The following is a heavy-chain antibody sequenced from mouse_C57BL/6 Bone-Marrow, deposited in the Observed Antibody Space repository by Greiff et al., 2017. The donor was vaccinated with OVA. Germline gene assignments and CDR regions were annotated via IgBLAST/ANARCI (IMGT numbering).Heavy chain of an antibody. CDR1: GYAFSSSW. CDR2: IYPGDGDT. Sequence: QVQLQQSGPELVKPGASVTISCKASGYAFSSSWMNWVKQRPGKGLEWIGRIYPGDGDTNYNGKFKGKATLTADKSSSTAYMQLSSLTSEDSAVYFCAREEVFITTVVATSYFDYWGQGTTLTVSS. D-gene: IGHD1-1*01. V-gene: IGHV1-82*01. J-gene: IGHJ2*01. CDR3: AREEVFITTVVATSYFDY.